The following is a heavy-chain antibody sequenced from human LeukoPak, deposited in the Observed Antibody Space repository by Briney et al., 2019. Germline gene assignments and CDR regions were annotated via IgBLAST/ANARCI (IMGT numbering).Heavy chain of an antibody. CDR3: TTDLGVATAPIFDY. D-gene: IGHD2-21*02. V-gene: IGHV3-15*01. J-gene: IGHJ4*02. CDR2: IKSKTDGGTT. Sequence: PGGSLRLSCAASGLTFSNAWMSWVRQAPGKGLEWVGRIKSKTDGGTTEYAAPVKGRFTISRDDSRNTLYLQMNSLKIEDTAVYYCTTDLGVATAPIFDYWGQGTLVTVSS. CDR1: GLTFSNAW.